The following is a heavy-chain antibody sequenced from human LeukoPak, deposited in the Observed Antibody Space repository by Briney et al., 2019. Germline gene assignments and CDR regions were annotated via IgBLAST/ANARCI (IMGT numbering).Heavy chain of an antibody. CDR3: AKARWQDAFDI. CDR2: ISYDGSNK. D-gene: IGHD2-15*01. V-gene: IGHV3-30*04. J-gene: IGHJ3*02. CDR1: GFTFSSYA. Sequence: PGGSLRLSCAASGFTFSSYAMHWVRQAPGKGLEWVALISYDGSNKYYADSVKGRFTISRDNSKNTLYLQMNSLRAGDTAVYYCAKARWQDAFDIWGQGTMVTVSS.